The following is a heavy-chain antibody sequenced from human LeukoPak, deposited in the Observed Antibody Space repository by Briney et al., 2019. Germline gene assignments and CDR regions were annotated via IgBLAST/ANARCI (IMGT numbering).Heavy chain of an antibody. V-gene: IGHV3-74*01. CDR2: INSDGSST. Sequence: GGSLRLSCAASGFTFSSYWMHWVRQAPGKGLVWVSRINSDGSSTSYADSVRGRFSISRDNAKNTLYLQMNSLRAEDAAVYYCARGLSGYASSLGYWGQGTLVTVSA. D-gene: IGHD6-6*01. J-gene: IGHJ4*02. CDR1: GFTFSSYW. CDR3: ARGLSGYASSLGY.